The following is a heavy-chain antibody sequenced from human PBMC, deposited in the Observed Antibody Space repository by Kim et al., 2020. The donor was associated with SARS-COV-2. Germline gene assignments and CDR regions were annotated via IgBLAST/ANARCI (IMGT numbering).Heavy chain of an antibody. CDR1: GFTVSSNF. J-gene: IGHJ6*02. V-gene: IGHV3-53*01. CDR3: ARDGDNWNYYYSMDV. D-gene: IGHD1-1*01. CDR2: IYSDGST. Sequence: GGSLRLSCAASGFTVSSNFINWVRQAPGKGLQWVSVIYSDGSTFYADSVKGRFTISRDNSKNTVYLQINSVRVEDTAIYYCARDGDNWNYYYSMDVWGPG.